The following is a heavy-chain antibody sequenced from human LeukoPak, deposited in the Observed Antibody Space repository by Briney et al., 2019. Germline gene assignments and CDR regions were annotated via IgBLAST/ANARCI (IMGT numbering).Heavy chain of an antibody. Sequence: TNYNPSLKSRVTISVDTSKNQFSLKLTSVTAADTAVYYCARLLVGPPGPYYFDYWGQGTLVTVSS. D-gene: IGHD2-15*01. V-gene: IGHV4-34*01. CDR3: ARLLVGPPGPYYFDY. J-gene: IGHJ4*02. CDR2: T.